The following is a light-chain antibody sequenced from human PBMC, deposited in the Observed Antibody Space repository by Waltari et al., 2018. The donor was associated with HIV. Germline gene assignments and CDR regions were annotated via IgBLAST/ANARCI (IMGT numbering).Light chain of an antibody. J-gene: IGKJ4*01. CDR1: QDIRNY. V-gene: IGKV1-33*01. Sequence: DIQMTQSPSSLSASVGDRVTITCQARQDIRNYLNSYQQKPGKAPKLLIYGASILETGVPSSVSGSGSETDFTFTISNLQPEDIATYHCQQYDNLPPSFGGGTRVEIK. CDR2: GAS. CDR3: QQYDNLPPS.